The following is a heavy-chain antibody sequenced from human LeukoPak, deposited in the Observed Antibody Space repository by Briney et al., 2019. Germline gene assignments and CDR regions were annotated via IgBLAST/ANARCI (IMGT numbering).Heavy chain of an antibody. Sequence: GGSLRLSCITSGFTFSNYGFHWVRQAPGKGLEWTAAIWYDGSNQYYPDSVKGRFTISRDNSKNTIYLQMNSLRIEDTAMHYCARDLSSSWSPGVWGQGTMVSVSS. J-gene: IGHJ3*01. CDR1: GFTFSNYG. CDR2: IWYDGSNQ. V-gene: IGHV3-33*01. D-gene: IGHD6-13*01. CDR3: ARDLSSSWSPGV.